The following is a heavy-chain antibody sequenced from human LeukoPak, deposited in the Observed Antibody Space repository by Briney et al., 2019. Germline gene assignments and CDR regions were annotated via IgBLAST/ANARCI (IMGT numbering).Heavy chain of an antibody. CDR2: IYYSGST. V-gene: IGHV4-59*08. CDR3: ARHNVDTAIFDY. Sequence: SETLSLTCTVSGGSISRYYWSWIRQPPGKGLEWIGYIYYSGSTNYNPSLKSRATISVDTSKNQFSLKLSSVTAADTAVYYCARHNVDTAIFDYWGQGTLVTVSS. J-gene: IGHJ4*02. CDR1: GGSISRYY. D-gene: IGHD5-18*01.